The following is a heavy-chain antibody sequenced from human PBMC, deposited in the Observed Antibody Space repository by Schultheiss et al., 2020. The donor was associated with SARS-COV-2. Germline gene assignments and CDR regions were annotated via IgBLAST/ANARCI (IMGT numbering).Heavy chain of an antibody. CDR2: IGDDGRNT. J-gene: IGHJ6*02. CDR1: GFTFGSYA. Sequence: GGSLRLSCAASGFTFGSYAMSWVRQAPGKGLEWVSTIGDDGRNTYYADSVKGRFTISRDNSKNTLYLQMNSLRAEDTAVYYCAKTVVLGVWGQGTTVTVSS. V-gene: IGHV3-23*01. CDR3: AKTVVLGV. D-gene: IGHD3-16*01.